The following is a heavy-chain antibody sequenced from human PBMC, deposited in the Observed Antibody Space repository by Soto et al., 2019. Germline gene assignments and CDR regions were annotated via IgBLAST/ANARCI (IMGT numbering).Heavy chain of an antibody. CDR1: GYKFTSSW. J-gene: IGHJ5*02. Sequence: PGESLKISCRTSGYKFTSSWIAWVRQMPGKGLEWMGIIFPSDSDPRYSPSFQGQVTISADRSTSTVFLQWASLKASDTAVYFCARKDKSGYFNWFDPWGQGSLVTVSS. D-gene: IGHD3-22*01. V-gene: IGHV5-51*01. CDR2: IFPSDSDP. CDR3: ARKDKSGYFNWFDP.